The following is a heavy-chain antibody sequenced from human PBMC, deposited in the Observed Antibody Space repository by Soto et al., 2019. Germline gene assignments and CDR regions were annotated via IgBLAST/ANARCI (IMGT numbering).Heavy chain of an antibody. J-gene: IGHJ4*02. CDR2: INPSGGST. CDR1: GYTFTSYY. V-gene: IGHV1-46*01. CDR3: ARDLGRYFDWSLDLDY. Sequence: ASVKVSCKASGYTFTSYYMHWVRQAPGQGLEWMGIINPSGGSTSYAQKFQGRVTITRDTSASTAYMELSSLRSEDTAVYYCARDLGRYFDWSLDLDYWGQGTLVTVSS. D-gene: IGHD3-9*01.